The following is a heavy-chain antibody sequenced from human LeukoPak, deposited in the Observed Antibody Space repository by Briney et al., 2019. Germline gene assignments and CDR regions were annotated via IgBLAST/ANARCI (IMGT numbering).Heavy chain of an antibody. Sequence: SETLSLTCTVSGGSISSSSHYWGWIRQPPGKGLEWIGSIYYSGSTYYNPSLKSRVTISVDTSKNQFSLKLSSVTAADTAVYYCARHPRTQSVRFLEWLFTDSYFDLWGRGTLVTVSS. D-gene: IGHD3-3*01. J-gene: IGHJ2*01. V-gene: IGHV4-39*01. CDR2: IYYSGST. CDR3: ARHPRTQSVRFLEWLFTDSYFDL. CDR1: GGSISSSSHY.